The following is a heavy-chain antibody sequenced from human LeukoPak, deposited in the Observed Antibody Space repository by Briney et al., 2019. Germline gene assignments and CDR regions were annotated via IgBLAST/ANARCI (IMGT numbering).Heavy chain of an antibody. CDR2: TSAGGVYT. Sequence: ASVKVSCKASGGTFSSYAMHWVRQAPGQRLEWMGWTSAGGVYTKYSEKLQGRVTITRDTSATTAYMELSSLGSEDTGVYYCARDYMSTPQDGAGGSLDYWGQGTLVTVSS. V-gene: IGHV1-3*01. CDR3: ARDYMSTPQDGAGGSLDY. J-gene: IGHJ4*02. CDR1: GGTFSSYA. D-gene: IGHD3-16*01.